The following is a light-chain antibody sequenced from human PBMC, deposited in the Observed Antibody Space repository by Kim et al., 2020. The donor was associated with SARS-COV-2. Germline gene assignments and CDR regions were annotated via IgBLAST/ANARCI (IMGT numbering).Light chain of an antibody. V-gene: IGKV1-5*03. CDR3: QKYNDYPT. J-gene: IGKJ3*01. CDR1: QRVGSW. Sequence: DIQMTQFPSTLSASVGDTVTITCRASQRVGSWLAWYQQKPGRAPKLLIWQTSSLDIGVPSRFSGSGSGTEFTLTINSLQPDDSATYYYQKYNDYPTFGVGTKVDIK. CDR2: QTS.